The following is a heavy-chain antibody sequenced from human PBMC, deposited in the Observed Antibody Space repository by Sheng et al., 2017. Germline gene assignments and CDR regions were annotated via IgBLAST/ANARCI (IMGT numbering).Heavy chain of an antibody. CDR3: ARGFPSGSYYLWVFYFDY. D-gene: IGHD1-26*01. Sequence: QVQLQQWGAGLLKPSETLSLTCAVYGGSFSGYYWSWIRQPPGKGLEWIGEINHSGSTNYNPSLKSRVTISVDTSKNQFSLKLSSVTAADTAVYYCARGFPSGSYYLWVFYFDYWGQGTLVTVSS. CDR1: GGSFSGYY. J-gene: IGHJ4*02. CDR2: INHSGST. V-gene: IGHV4-34*01.